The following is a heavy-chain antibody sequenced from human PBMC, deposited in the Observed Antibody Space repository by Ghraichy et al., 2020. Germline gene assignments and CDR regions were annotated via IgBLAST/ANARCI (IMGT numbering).Heavy chain of an antibody. CDR3: ARDLGYCSGGSCYKDNWFDP. CDR1: GGSISSYY. D-gene: IGHD2-15*01. CDR2: IYTSGST. V-gene: IGHV4-4*07. Sequence: SETLSLTCTVSGGSISSYYWSWIRQPAGKGLEWIGRIYTSGSTNYNPSLKSRVTMSVDTSKNQFSLKLSSVTAADTAVYYCARDLGYCSGGSCYKDNWFDPWGQGTLVTVSS. J-gene: IGHJ5*02.